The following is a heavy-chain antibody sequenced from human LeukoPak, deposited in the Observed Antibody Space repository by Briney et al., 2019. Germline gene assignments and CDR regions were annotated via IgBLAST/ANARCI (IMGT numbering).Heavy chain of an antibody. Sequence: GGSLRLSCAASGFTFSSYWMSWVRQAPGKGLEWVANIKQDGSEKYYVDSVKGRFTISRDNAKNSLYLQMNSLRAEDTAVYYCARVIVGATPSLVYGMDVWGQGTTVTVSS. CDR2: IKQDGSEK. CDR3: ARVIVGATPSLVYGMDV. V-gene: IGHV3-7*01. J-gene: IGHJ6*02. D-gene: IGHD1-26*01. CDR1: GFTFSSYW.